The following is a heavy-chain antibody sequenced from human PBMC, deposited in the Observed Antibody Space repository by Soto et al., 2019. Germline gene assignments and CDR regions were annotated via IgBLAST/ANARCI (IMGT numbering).Heavy chain of an antibody. CDR2: ISANGASI. CDR3: AKDRYYDTPGWFDT. D-gene: IGHD3-22*01. J-gene: IGHJ5*02. CDR1: GFTFRDHA. V-gene: IGHV3-23*01. Sequence: EAQLLASGGGLVRPGESLRLSCVGSGFTFRDHAMRWVRQAPGRGLEWVSAISANGASIQHADSVKGRFSVSRDNAKNTVYLKMDNLRTEDSAVYYCAKDRYYDTPGWFDTWGQGSRVIVSS.